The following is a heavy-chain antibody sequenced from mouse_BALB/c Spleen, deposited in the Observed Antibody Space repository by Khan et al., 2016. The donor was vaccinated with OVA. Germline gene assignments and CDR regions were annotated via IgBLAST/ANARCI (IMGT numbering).Heavy chain of an antibody. CDR3: AAMIHYYYGSKLEGYYFDY. D-gene: IGHD1-1*01. Sequence: VQLKESGPGLVKPSQSLSLTCTVTGYSITSDYAWNWIRQFPGNKLEWMGYISYSGDTAYNPSLKSRISITRDTSKNQVFLQLNSVTTEDTATYDSAAMIHYYYGSKLEGYYFDYWGQGTTLTVSS. CDR2: ISYSGDT. J-gene: IGHJ2*01. CDR1: GYSITSDYA. V-gene: IGHV3-2*02.